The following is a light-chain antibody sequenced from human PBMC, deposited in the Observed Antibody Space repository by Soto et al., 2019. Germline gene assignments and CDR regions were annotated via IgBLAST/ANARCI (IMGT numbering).Light chain of an antibody. V-gene: IGLV4-69*01. CDR2: VNSDGSH. CDR1: SGHSSYA. Sequence: QPVLTQSPSASASLGASVKLTCTLSSGHSSYAIAWHQQQPEKGPRYLMKVNSDGSHNQGDGIPDRFSGSSSGAERYLTISSLQSEDEADYYCQTWDIGFSLVFGGGTKLTVL. CDR3: QTWDIGFSLV. J-gene: IGLJ2*01.